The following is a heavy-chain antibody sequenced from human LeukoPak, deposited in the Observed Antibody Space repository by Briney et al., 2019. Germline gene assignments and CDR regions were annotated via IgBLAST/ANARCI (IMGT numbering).Heavy chain of an antibody. Sequence: SETLSPTCTVSGGSISSYYWSWIRQPPGKGLEWIGYIYYSGSTNYNPSLKSRVTISVDTSKNQFSLKLSSVTAADTAVYYCARLVTYCSSTSCYGQLVRKFDYWGQGTLVTVSS. J-gene: IGHJ4*02. CDR3: ARLVTYCSSTSCYGQLVRKFDY. CDR1: GGSISSYY. V-gene: IGHV4-59*08. D-gene: IGHD2-2*01. CDR2: IYYSGST.